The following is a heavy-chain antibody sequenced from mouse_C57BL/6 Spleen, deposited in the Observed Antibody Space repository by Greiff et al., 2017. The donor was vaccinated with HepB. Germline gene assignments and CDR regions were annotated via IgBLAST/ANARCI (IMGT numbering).Heavy chain of an antibody. CDR2: IDPANGNT. J-gene: IGHJ3*01. Sequence: VQLQQSVAELVRPGASVKLSCTASGFNIKNTYMHWVKQRPEQGLEWIGRIDPANGNTKYAPKFQGKATITADTSSNTAYLQLSSLTSVDTAIYYCASPFYGSRPAWFAYWGQGTLVTVSA. CDR1: GFNIKNTY. CDR3: ASPFYGSRPAWFAY. V-gene: IGHV14-3*01. D-gene: IGHD1-1*01.